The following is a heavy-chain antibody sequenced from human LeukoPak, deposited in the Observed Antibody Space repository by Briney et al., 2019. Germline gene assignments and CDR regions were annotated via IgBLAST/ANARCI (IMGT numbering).Heavy chain of an antibody. D-gene: IGHD6-6*01. CDR1: GGSISSYY. CDR3: ARESIPTYYFDY. Sequence: SETLSLTCTVSGGSISSYYWGWIRQPPGKGLEWIGSIYYSGSTYYNPSLKSRVTISVDTSKNQFSLKLSSVTAADTAVYYCARESIPTYYFDYWGQGTLVTVSS. V-gene: IGHV4-39*07. J-gene: IGHJ4*02. CDR2: IYYSGST.